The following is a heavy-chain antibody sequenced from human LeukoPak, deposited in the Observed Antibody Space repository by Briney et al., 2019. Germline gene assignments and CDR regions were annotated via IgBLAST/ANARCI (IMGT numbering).Heavy chain of an antibody. Sequence: PGGSLRLSCAASGFTFSSYGMHWVRQAPGKGLEWVAVISYDGRNKYYADSVKGRFTISRDNSKNTQYLQMNSLRAEDTAVYYCAKVGSSMAIDYWGQGTLVTVSS. D-gene: IGHD3-10*01. V-gene: IGHV3-30*18. CDR1: GFTFSSYG. J-gene: IGHJ4*02. CDR3: AKVGSSMAIDY. CDR2: ISYDGRNK.